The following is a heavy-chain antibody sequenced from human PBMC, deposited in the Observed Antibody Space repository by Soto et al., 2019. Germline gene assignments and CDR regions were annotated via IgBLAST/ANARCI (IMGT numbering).Heavy chain of an antibody. D-gene: IGHD3-22*01. CDR3: ARGRGYYDSSGYYSPGAFDI. J-gene: IGHJ3*02. V-gene: IGHV1-69*13. CDR1: GGTFSSYA. CDR2: IIPIFGTA. Sequence: SVKVSCKASGGTFSSYAISWVRQAPGQGLEWMGGIIPIFGTANYAQKFQGRVTITADESTSTAYMELSSLRSEDTAVYYCARGRGYYDSSGYYSPGAFDIWGQGTMVAASS.